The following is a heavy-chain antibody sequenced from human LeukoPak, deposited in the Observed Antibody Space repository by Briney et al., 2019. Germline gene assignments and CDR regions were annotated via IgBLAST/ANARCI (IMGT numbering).Heavy chain of an antibody. V-gene: IGHV1-18*01. Sequence: GASVKVSCKXSGYTFTSYGISWVRQAPGQGLEWMGRISAYNGNTNYSQKLQGGVTMTTDTSTSTAYMELRSLRSDDTAVYYCARGVYGGDGVAEKVGPWDPPSHYWGQGTLVTVSS. D-gene: IGHD4-23*01. CDR1: GYTFTSYG. CDR2: ISAYNGNT. CDR3: ARGVYGGDGVAEKVGPWDPPSHY. J-gene: IGHJ4*02.